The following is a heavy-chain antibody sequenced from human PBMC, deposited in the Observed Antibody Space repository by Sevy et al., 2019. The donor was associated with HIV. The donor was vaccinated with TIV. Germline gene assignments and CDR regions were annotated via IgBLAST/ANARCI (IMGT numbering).Heavy chain of an antibody. CDR1: GFTFSSYD. J-gene: IGHJ4*02. CDR3: ARLFSCGGDCYYLDY. Sequence: GGSLRLSCAGSGFTFSSYDMHWVRQAPGKGLEWVAVTSHDGKYNNYADSVKVRFTISRDNFKNTLYLQMNSLRVEDTAVYFCARLFSCGGDCYYLDYWGQGVLVTVSS. CDR2: TSHDGKYN. V-gene: IGHV3-30*04. D-gene: IGHD2-21*02.